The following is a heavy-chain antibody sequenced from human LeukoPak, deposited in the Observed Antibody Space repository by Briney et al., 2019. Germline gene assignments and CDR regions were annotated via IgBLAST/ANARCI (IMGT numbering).Heavy chain of an antibody. J-gene: IGHJ4*02. CDR2: IKQDGSEK. CDR1: GFTFGSIW. CDR3: ATGGGFQIGARPGY. D-gene: IGHD6-6*01. V-gene: IGHV3-7*05. Sequence: GGSLSLSCAASGFTFGSIWMTWVRQAPGKGLEWVANIKQDGSEKYYVDSVKGRFTISRDNAKNSVYLQMNSLRAEDTAVYYCATGGGFQIGARPGYWGQGTLVTVSS.